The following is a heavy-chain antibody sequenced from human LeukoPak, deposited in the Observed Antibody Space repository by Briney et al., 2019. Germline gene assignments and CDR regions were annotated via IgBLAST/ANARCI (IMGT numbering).Heavy chain of an antibody. V-gene: IGHV7-4-1*02. CDR1: GYTFTTYA. J-gene: IGHJ5*02. CDR2: INTNTGSP. D-gene: IGHD3-10*01. CDR3: ATGITWFDP. Sequence: ASVKVSCKASGYTFTTYAMNWVRQAPGQGLEWMGWINTNTGSPNYAQGFTGRFVFSLDTSVSTAYLQITSLKAEDTAVYYCATGITWFDPWGQGTLVTVSS.